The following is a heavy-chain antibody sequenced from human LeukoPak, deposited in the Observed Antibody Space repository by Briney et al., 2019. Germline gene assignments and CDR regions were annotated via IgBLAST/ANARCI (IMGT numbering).Heavy chain of an antibody. V-gene: IGHV3-30*14. J-gene: IGHJ4*02. CDR1: GFTFSSYA. D-gene: IGHD3-22*01. CDR3: ASSSGSRWYFDY. CDR2: ISYDGSNK. Sequence: PGRSLRLSCAASGFTFSSYAMHWVRQAPGKGLEWVAVISYDGSNKYYADSVKGRFTISRDNSKNTLYLQMNSLRAEDTAVYYCASSSGSRWYFDYWGQGTLVTVSS.